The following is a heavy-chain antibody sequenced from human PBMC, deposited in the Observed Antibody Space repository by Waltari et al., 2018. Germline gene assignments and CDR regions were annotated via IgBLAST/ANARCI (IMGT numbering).Heavy chain of an antibody. Sequence: EVQLVESGGGLVQPGGSLSLSCAASGRTFTPYSMNWVRQAPGKGLEWISYVSGDSGYIYYADSVRGRFTISRDNAQNSMYLQMNNLRADDTAVYYCAGIRRGFWFFDLWGRGTLVTVSS. J-gene: IGHJ2*01. CDR3: AGIRRGFWFFDL. CDR1: GRTFTPYS. D-gene: IGHD3-10*01. V-gene: IGHV3-48*01. CDR2: VSGDSGYI.